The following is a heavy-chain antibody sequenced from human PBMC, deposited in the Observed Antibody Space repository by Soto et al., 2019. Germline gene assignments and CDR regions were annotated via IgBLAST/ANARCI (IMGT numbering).Heavy chain of an antibody. J-gene: IGHJ4*02. CDR3: ARGTKHFDTAMVLYYFDY. CDR1: GGSISSGGYY. V-gene: IGHV4-31*03. CDR2: IYYSGST. Sequence: QVQLQESGPGLVKPSQTLSLTCTVSGGSISSGGYYWSWIRQHPGKGLEWIGYIYYSGSTYYNPSLKSRVTISVDTSKNQFSLKLSSVTAADTAVYYCARGTKHFDTAMVLYYFDYWGQGTLVTVSS. D-gene: IGHD5-18*01.